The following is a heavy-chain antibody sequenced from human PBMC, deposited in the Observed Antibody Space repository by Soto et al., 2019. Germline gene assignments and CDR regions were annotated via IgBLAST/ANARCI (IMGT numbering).Heavy chain of an antibody. Sequence: GGSLRLSCAASGFTFSSYAMHWVRQAPGKGLEWVAVISYDGSNKYYADSVKGRFTISRDNSKNTLYLQMNSLRAEDTAVYYCAKEGQYYDILTGYRSYYGMDVWGQGTKVTVSS. D-gene: IGHD3-9*01. CDR2: ISYDGSNK. CDR3: AKEGQYYDILTGYRSYYGMDV. CDR1: GFTFSSYA. J-gene: IGHJ6*02. V-gene: IGHV3-30*04.